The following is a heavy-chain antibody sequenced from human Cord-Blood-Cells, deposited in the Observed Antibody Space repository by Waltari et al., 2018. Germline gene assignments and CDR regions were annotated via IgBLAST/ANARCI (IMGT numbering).Heavy chain of an antibody. CDR2: INSDGSST. CDR1: GLTFISYW. Sequence: EVQLVESGGGLVQPGGSLRLSCSASGLTFISYWLPWFRPAPGKGLVWVSRINSDGSSTSYADSVKGRFTISRDNAKNTLYLQMNSLRAEDTAVYYCARDLYGSGSYNWFDPWGQGTLVTVSS. V-gene: IGHV3-74*01. D-gene: IGHD3-10*01. J-gene: IGHJ5*02. CDR3: ARDLYGSGSYNWFDP.